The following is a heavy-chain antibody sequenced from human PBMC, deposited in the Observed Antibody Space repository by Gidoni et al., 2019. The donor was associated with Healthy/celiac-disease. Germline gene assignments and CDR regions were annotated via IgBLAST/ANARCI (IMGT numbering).Heavy chain of an antibody. J-gene: IGHJ4*02. CDR1: AFTFRSYE. Sequence: EVQLVESGGGLVQPVGSLRLSCAASAFTFRSYEMNWFRQAPGKGREWVSYISSRGSTIYDADSVKGRFTISRDNAKNSLYLQMNSLRAEDTAVYYCARDLGDLFDYWGQGTLVTVSS. D-gene: IGHD4-17*01. CDR3: ARDLGDLFDY. V-gene: IGHV3-48*03. CDR2: ISSRGSTI.